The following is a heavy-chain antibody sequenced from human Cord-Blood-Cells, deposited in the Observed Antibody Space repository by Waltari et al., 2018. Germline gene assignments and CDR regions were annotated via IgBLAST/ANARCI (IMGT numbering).Heavy chain of an antibody. Sequence: QVQLQESGPGLVKPSETPSLTCTVSGGSISSHYWSWIRQPPGKGLEWIGYIYYSGSTNYNPSLKSRVTISVDTSKNQFSLKLSSVTAADTAVYYCARQSEVPSDGYFDYWGQGTLVTVSS. D-gene: IGHD2-21*01. V-gene: IGHV4-59*11. CDR3: ARQSEVPSDGYFDY. CDR2: IYYSGST. J-gene: IGHJ4*02. CDR1: GGSISSHY.